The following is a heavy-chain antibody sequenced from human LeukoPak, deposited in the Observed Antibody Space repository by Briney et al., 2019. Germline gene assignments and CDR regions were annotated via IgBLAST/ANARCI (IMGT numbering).Heavy chain of an antibody. D-gene: IGHD3-22*01. V-gene: IGHV4-34*01. CDR3: ARKGTTMIVVVIDQRYNWFDP. J-gene: IGHJ5*02. CDR2: INHSGST. Sequence: SETLSLTCAVYGGSFSGYYWSWIRRPPGKGLEWIGEINHSGSTNYNPSLKSRVTISVDTSKNQFSLKLSSVTAADTAVYYCARKGTTMIVVVIDQRYNWFDPWGQGTLVTVSS. CDR1: GGSFSGYY.